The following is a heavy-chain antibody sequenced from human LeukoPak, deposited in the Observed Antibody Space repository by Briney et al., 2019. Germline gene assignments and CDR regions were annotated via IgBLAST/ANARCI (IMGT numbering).Heavy chain of an antibody. J-gene: IGHJ4*02. CDR1: GFTFSNYA. CDR2: ISGSGSGT. Sequence: GSLRLSCAASGFTFSNYAMTWVRQAPGKGLEWVSSISGSGSGTYYADSVKGRFTISRDNSKNTLYLQMKSLRAEDTGVYYCARNPDSSAVVVVSTGYWGQGTLVTVSS. V-gene: IGHV3-23*01. D-gene: IGHD2-15*01. CDR3: ARNPDSSAVVVVSTGY.